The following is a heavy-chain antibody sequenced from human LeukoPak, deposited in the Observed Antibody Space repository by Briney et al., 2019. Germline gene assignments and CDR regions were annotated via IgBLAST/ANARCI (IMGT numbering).Heavy chain of an antibody. CDR3: AKDMSRITMIVVVIGGFDY. Sequence: GGSLRLSCAASGFTFSSYAMSWVRQAPGKGLEWVSAISGSGGSTYYADSVKGRFTISRDNSMNTLYLQMNSLRAEDTAVYYCAKDMSRITMIVVVIGGFDYWGQGTLVTVSS. V-gene: IGHV3-23*01. CDR2: ISGSGGST. D-gene: IGHD3-22*01. J-gene: IGHJ4*02. CDR1: GFTFSSYA.